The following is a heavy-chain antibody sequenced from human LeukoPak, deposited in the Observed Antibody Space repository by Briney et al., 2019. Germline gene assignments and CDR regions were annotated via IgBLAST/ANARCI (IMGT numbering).Heavy chain of an antibody. J-gene: IGHJ4*02. CDR1: GFTFSDYF. D-gene: IGHD3-10*01. Sequence: GSLRLSCAASGFTFSDYFMSWVRQPPGKGLEWIGEIYHSGSTNYNPSLKSRVTISVDKSKNQFSLKLSSVTAADTAVYYCASVVRGVIIYFDYWGQGTLVTVSS. V-gene: IGHV4-34*01. CDR3: ASVVRGVIIYFDY. CDR2: IYHSGST.